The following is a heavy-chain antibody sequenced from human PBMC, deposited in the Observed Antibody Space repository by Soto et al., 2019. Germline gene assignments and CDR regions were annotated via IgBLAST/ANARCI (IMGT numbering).Heavy chain of an antibody. CDR1: GGSISSYY. Sequence: SETLSLTCTVAGGSISSYYGSWIRPPPGKGLEWIGYLYYIGSTKYNPSLKSRVTISVDTSKNKFSLKLSSVTAADTAVYYCARRPRLWFGERGCNYYYGRDVGGKGTTVTVS. V-gene: IGHV4-59*08. CDR2: LYYIGST. D-gene: IGHD3-10*01. J-gene: IGHJ6*04. CDR3: ARRPRLWFGERGCNYYYGRDV.